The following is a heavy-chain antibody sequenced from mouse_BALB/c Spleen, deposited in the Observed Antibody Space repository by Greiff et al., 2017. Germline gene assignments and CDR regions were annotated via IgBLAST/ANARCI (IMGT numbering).Heavy chain of an antibody. D-gene: IGHD1-1*01. V-gene: IGHV5-17*02. CDR1: GFTFSSFG. CDR2: ISSGSSTI. J-gene: IGHJ4*01. Sequence: EVKLQESGGGLVQPGGSRKLSCAASGFTFSSFGMHWVRQAPEKGLEWVAYISSGSSTIYYADTVKGRFTISRDNPKNTLFLQMTSLRSEDTAMYYCARLVATDYAMDYWGQGTSVTVSS. CDR3: ARLVATDYAMDY.